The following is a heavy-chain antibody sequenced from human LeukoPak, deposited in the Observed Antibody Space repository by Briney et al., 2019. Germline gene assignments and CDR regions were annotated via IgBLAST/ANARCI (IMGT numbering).Heavy chain of an antibody. CDR3: ARAPYSSSWLLFDP. CDR1: GYTFTSYY. J-gene: IGHJ5*02. Sequence: GASVKSSCKASGYTFTSYYMHWVRQAPGQGLEWMGWINPNSGGTNYAQKFQGRVTMTRDTSISTAYMELSRLRSDDTAVYYCARAPYSSSWLLFDPWGQGTLVTVSS. CDR2: INPNSGGT. V-gene: IGHV1-2*02. D-gene: IGHD6-13*01.